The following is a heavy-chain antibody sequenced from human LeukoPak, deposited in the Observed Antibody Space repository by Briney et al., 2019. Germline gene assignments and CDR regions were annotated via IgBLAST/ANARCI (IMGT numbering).Heavy chain of an antibody. D-gene: IGHD2-2*02. J-gene: IGHJ4*02. CDR2: ISSSSSYI. CDR1: GFTFSSYS. CDR3: ARDSCSSTSCYRGDYFDY. V-gene: IGHV3-21*01. Sequence: GGSLRLSSAASGFTFSSYSMNWVRQAPGKGLEWVLSISSSSSYIYYADSVKGRFTISRDNAKNSLYLQMNSLRAEDTAVYYCARDSCSSTSCYRGDYFDYWGQGTLVTVSS.